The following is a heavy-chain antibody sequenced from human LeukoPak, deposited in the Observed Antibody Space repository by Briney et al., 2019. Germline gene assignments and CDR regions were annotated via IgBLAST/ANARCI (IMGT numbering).Heavy chain of an antibody. Sequence: GGPLRLSCAASGFTFSSYGMHWVRRAPGKGLEWVAAIWSDGSNTYYADSVKGRFTISRDNSKNTLYLQMNSLRAEDTAVYFCARDVCSSTSCSFGYWGQGTLVTVSS. J-gene: IGHJ4*02. CDR1: GFTFSSYG. CDR3: ARDVCSSTSCSFGY. CDR2: IWSDGSNT. V-gene: IGHV3-33*01. D-gene: IGHD2-2*01.